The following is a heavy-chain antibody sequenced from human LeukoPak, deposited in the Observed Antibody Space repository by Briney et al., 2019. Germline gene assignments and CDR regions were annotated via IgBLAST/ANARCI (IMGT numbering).Heavy chain of an antibody. D-gene: IGHD4-17*01. CDR1: GGSISSYY. CDR3: ARTTVTTLMGYYYYYGMDV. CDR2: IYYSGST. Sequence: PSETLSLTCTVSGGSISSYYWSWIRQPPGKGLEWIGYIYYSGSTNYDPSLKSRVTISVDTSKNQFSLKLSSVTAADTAVYYCARTTVTTLMGYYYYYGMDVWGQGTTVTVSS. V-gene: IGHV4-59*01. J-gene: IGHJ6*02.